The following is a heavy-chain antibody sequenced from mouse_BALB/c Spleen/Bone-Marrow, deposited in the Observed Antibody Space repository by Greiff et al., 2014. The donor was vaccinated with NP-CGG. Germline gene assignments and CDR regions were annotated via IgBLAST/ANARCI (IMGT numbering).Heavy chain of an antibody. Sequence: EVQLQQSGPELVKPGALVKMSCKASGYTFTSYVMHWVKQKPGQGLEWIGYFNPYNDGTKYNEKFKGKATLTSDKSSSTAYMELSSLTSEDSAVYYCARNYGSSYWYFDVWGAGTTVTVSS. V-gene: IGHV1-14*01. CDR3: ARNYGSSYWYFDV. D-gene: IGHD1-1*01. CDR2: FNPYNDGT. J-gene: IGHJ1*01. CDR1: GYTFTSYV.